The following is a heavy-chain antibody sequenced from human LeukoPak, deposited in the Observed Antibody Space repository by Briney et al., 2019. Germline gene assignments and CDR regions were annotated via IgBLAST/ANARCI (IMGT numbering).Heavy chain of an antibody. CDR3: AKVASDSAWYIDL. CDR2: ISSSSSTT. J-gene: IGHJ2*01. D-gene: IGHD3-10*01. Sequence: GGSLRLSCAASGFTFSSYSMNWVRQAPGKGLEWVSYISSSSSTTYYADSVKGRFTISRDNFKETLYLQMNSLRAEDTAIYYCAKVASDSAWYIDLWGRGTLVSVSS. V-gene: IGHV3-48*01. CDR1: GFTFSSYS.